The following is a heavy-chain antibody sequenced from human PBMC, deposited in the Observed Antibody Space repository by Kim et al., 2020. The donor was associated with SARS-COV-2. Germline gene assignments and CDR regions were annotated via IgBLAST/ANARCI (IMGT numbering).Heavy chain of an antibody. CDR1: GESVSSNSAT. Sequence: SQTPSLTCDISGESVSSNSATYNWIRQSPSRGLEWLGRTYYRSKWYNDYAVSVKSRITINPDTSKNQFSLQLTSVTPEDTAVYYCARGGGYRLDPWGQGTLVTVSS. CDR2: TYYRSKWYN. J-gene: IGHJ5*02. CDR3: ARGGGYRLDP. D-gene: IGHD3-22*01. V-gene: IGHV6-1*01.